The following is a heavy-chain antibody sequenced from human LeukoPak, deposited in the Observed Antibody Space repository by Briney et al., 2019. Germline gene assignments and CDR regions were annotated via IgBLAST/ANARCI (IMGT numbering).Heavy chain of an antibody. CDR1: GGSFSGYY. CDR2: INHSGST. CDR3: ARASGGFTTDWAPWMGFHL. Sequence: SETLSLTCAVYGGSFSGYYWSWIRQPPGKGLEWIGEINHSGSTNYNPSLKSRVTISVDTSKNQFSLKLTSVTAADTAVYYCARASGGFTTDWAPWMGFHLCGQGTLVTVSS. J-gene: IGHJ5*02. D-gene: IGHD2-8*02. V-gene: IGHV4-34*01.